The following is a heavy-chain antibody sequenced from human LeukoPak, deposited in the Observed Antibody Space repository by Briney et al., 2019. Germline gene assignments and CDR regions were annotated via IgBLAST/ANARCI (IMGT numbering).Heavy chain of an antibody. Sequence: ASVKVSCTASGYTFFNYGFSWVRQAPGQGLEWMGWISTYNGHTIYAQRFQGRVTMTSDTSTSTAYMELSSLRSDDTAVIYCARDQGFGIAAVDSWLDPWGQGTLVIVSS. D-gene: IGHD6-13*01. CDR2: ISTYNGHT. CDR1: GYTFFNYG. CDR3: ARDQGFGIAAVDSWLDP. V-gene: IGHV1-18*01. J-gene: IGHJ5*02.